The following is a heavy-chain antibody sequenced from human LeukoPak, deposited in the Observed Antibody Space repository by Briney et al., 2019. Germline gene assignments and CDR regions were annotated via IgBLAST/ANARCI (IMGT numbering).Heavy chain of an antibody. D-gene: IGHD6-19*01. J-gene: IGHJ3*02. CDR3: ARVWLAYDAFDI. Sequence: ASVKVSCKASGYTFTCYYMHWVRQAPGQGLEWMGWINPNSGGTNYAQKFQGRVTMTRDTSISTAYMELSRLRSDDTAVYYCARVWLAYDAFDIWGQGTMVTVSS. CDR2: INPNSGGT. V-gene: IGHV1-2*02. CDR1: GYTFTCYY.